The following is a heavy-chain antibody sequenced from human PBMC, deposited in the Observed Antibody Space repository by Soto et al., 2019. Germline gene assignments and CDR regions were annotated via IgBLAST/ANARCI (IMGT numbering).Heavy chain of an antibody. CDR2: ISSSGGTI. Sequence: PGGSLRLSCAASGFTFSDSYMSWIRQAPGKGLDWLSYISSSGGTIKYADSVKGRFTIARDNGQNSLSLQMNSLRVEDTAVYYCVRELVLAYWGQGSLVTASS. J-gene: IGHJ4*02. CDR3: VRELVLAY. CDR1: GFTFSDSY. V-gene: IGHV3-11*01. D-gene: IGHD2-8*02.